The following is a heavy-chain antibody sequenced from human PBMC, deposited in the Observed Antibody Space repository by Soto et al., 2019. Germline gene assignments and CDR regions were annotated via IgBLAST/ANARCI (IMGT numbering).Heavy chain of an antibody. CDR3: ARIFLGEFWSGYYLGRFDY. V-gene: IGHV2-26*01. CDR1: GFSLSNARMG. Sequence: SGPTLVNPTETLTLTCTVSGFSLSNARMGVSWIRQPPGKALEWLAHIFSNDEKSYSTSLKSRLTISKDTSKSQVVLTMTNMDPVDTATYYCARIFLGEFWSGYYLGRFDYWGQGTLVTVSS. CDR2: IFSNDEK. J-gene: IGHJ4*02. D-gene: IGHD3-3*01.